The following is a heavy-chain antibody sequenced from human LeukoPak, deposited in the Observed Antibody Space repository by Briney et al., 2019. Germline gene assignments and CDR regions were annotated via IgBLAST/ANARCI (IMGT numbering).Heavy chain of an antibody. CDR2: IYYNGSP. J-gene: IGHJ4*02. CDR3: ARDYGNKYDSSGYFVAARYFDF. Sequence: PSETLSLTCSVSGGSISSYYWHWIRQPPGKGLEWIGYIYYNGSPNYNPSLKTRVTMSVDTSKNQFSLKLSSVTAADTAVYYCARDYGNKYDSSGYFVAARYFDFWGQGSLVTVSS. CDR1: GGSISSYY. D-gene: IGHD3-22*01. V-gene: IGHV4-59*01.